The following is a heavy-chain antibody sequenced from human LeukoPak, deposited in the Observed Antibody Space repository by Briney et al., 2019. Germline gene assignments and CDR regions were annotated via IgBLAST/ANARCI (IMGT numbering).Heavy chain of an antibody. D-gene: IGHD3-22*01. CDR2: LLYDGNTK. J-gene: IGHJ3*02. Sequence: PGGSLRLSCAASGFSLSNYGMHWVRQAPGKGLEWVAALLYDGNTKHYADSVKGRFTISRDISKNTFYLQMNSLTAELTAVYYCARVSQVDDYYDSNVQDGFDMWGHGTMVTAPS. V-gene: IGHV3-33*03. CDR3: ARVSQVDDYYDSNVQDGFDM. CDR1: GFSLSNYG.